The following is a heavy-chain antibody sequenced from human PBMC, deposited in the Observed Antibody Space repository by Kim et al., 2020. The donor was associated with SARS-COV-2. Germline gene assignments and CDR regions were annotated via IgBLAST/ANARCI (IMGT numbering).Heavy chain of an antibody. CDR3: ARQVNSRYYFDY. J-gene: IGHJ4*02. Sequence: RYSPAFQGQVTFSVEKSISTAYLQWSSLKASDTAVYYCARQVNSRYYFDYWGPGTLVTVSS. D-gene: IGHD1-26*01. V-gene: IGHV5-51*01.